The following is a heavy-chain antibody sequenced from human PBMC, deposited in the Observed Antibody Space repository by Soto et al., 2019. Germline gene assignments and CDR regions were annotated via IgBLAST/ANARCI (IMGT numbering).Heavy chain of an antibody. CDR1: GYTFTSYY. CDR2: INPSGGST. V-gene: IGHV1-46*03. CDR3: AGELGGQTTGHWFDP. J-gene: IGHJ5*02. D-gene: IGHD4-17*01. Sequence: ASVKASCKASGYTFTSYYMHWVRQAPGQGLEWMGIINPSGGSTSYARKFQGRVTMTRDTSTSTVYMELSSLRSEDTAVYYCAGELGGQTTGHWFDPWGQGTLVSVSS.